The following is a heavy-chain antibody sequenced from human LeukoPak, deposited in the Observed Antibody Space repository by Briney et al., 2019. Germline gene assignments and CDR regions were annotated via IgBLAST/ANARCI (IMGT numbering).Heavy chain of an antibody. Sequence: GGSLRLSCACSGFTSSNYIIRWVRQAPGRGLEWVSALSGSGSSTYYADSVKGRFTISRDNSKNTLYLQMNTLRAEDTAVYFCAKDNGRYGMDVWGQGTTVTVSS. V-gene: IGHV3-23*01. J-gene: IGHJ6*02. CDR1: GFTSSNYI. CDR3: AKDNGRYGMDV. D-gene: IGHD4-17*01. CDR2: LSGSGSST.